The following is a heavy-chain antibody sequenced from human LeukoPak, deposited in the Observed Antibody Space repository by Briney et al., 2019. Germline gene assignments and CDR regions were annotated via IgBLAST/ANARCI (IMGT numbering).Heavy chain of an antibody. CDR2: ITGSDGTS. V-gene: IGHV3-23*01. CDR3: AKWGDYDILTGYYVPDY. CDR1: GFTFTNYA. J-gene: IGHJ4*02. Sequence: GGSLRLSCVASGFTFTNYAMSWVRQAPGKGLEWVSAITGSDGTSHYADSVKGRFTISRDNSKNTLYLQVNSLRAEDTAVYYCAKWGDYDILTGYYVPDYWGQGTLVTVSS. D-gene: IGHD3-9*01.